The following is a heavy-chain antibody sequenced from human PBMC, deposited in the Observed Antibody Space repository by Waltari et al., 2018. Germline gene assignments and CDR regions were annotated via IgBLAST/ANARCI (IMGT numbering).Heavy chain of an antibody. J-gene: IGHJ4*02. V-gene: IGHV4-38-2*01. CDR1: GYSISSGYY. D-gene: IGHD6-13*01. Sequence: QVQLQESGPGLVKPSETLSLTCAVSGYSISSGYYWGWIRQPPGKGLEWIGSIDHGGRPYYNPSLKIRVTISVDTSKNQFSRKLSSVTAADTAVYYCARGYSSSPFSRWGYYFDYWGQGTLVTVSS. CDR3: ARGYSSSPFSRWGYYFDY. CDR2: IDHGGRP.